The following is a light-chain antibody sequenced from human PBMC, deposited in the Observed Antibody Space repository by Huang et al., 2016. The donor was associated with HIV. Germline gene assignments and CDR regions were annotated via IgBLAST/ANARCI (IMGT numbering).Light chain of an antibody. CDR2: SVD. V-gene: IGKV1-39*01. CDR3: QQTYNTPLT. CDR1: QTISNY. J-gene: IGKJ4*01. Sequence: DIHLTQSPASLSASVGDRVTITCRESQTISNYLNWYKQKPGKDPKLIIYSVDSLESGVPYRFSGSGSGTDFTLAISSLQPEDFATYYCQQTYNTPLTFGGGSKLEI.